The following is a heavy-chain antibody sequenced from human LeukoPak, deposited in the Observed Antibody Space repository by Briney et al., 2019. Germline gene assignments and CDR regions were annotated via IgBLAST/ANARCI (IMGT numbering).Heavy chain of an antibody. CDR3: ASVYYDSSGYKNY. J-gene: IGHJ4*02. CDR1: GGTFSSYA. Sequence: SVKVSCKASGGTFSSYAISWVRQAPGQGLEWMGGIIPIFGTANYAQKFQGRVTMTRDTSTSTVYMELSSLRSEDTAVYYCASVYYDSSGYKNYWGQGTLVTVSS. CDR2: IIPIFGTA. V-gene: IGHV1-69*05. D-gene: IGHD3-22*01.